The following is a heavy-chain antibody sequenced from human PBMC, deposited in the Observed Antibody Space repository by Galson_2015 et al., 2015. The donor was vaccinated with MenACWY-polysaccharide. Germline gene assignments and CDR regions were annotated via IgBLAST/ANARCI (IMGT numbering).Heavy chain of an antibody. J-gene: IGHJ4*02. CDR3: AKDLRDTAMVR. CDR1: GFTFSSYA. D-gene: IGHD5-18*01. CDR2: ISGSGGGT. Sequence: SLRLSCAASGFTFSSYAMGWVRQAPGKGLEWVSAISGSGGGTYYVDSVKGRFTISRDNSKNTLYLQMNSLRAEDTAVYYCAKDLRDTAMVRWGQGTLVTVSS. V-gene: IGHV3-23*01.